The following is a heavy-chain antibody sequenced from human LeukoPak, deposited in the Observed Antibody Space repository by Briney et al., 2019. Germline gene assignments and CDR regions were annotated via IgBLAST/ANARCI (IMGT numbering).Heavy chain of an antibody. V-gene: IGHV3-64D*09. J-gene: IGHJ4*02. D-gene: IGHD4-11*01. Sequence: GGSLRLSCSASGFTFSYYGMHWVRQAPGKGLEYVSAISNNGGSTYYADSVKDRFTISRGNSKNTLFLQMSSLRADDTAVYYCVKGRGVITTVTTHYFDYWGQGTLVTVSS. CDR1: GFTFSYYG. CDR2: ISNNGGST. CDR3: VKGRGVITTVTTHYFDY.